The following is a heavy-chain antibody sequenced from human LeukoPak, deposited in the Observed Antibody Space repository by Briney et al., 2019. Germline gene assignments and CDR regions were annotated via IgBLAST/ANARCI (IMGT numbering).Heavy chain of an antibody. CDR3: ARCPLYYDSSGYYPNWFDP. D-gene: IGHD3-22*01. Sequence: SETLSLTCAVYGGSFSGYYWSWIRQPPGKGLEWIGEINHSGSTNYNPSLKSRVTISVDTSKNQFSLKLSSVTAADTAVYYCARCPLYYDSSGYYPNWFDPWGQGTLVTVSS. CDR1: GGSFSGYY. CDR2: INHSGST. J-gene: IGHJ5*02. V-gene: IGHV4-34*01.